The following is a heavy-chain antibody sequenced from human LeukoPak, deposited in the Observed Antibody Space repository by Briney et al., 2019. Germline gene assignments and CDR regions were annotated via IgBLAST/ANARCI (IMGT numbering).Heavy chain of an antibody. Sequence: GGSLRLSCAASGFTFSSYAMSWVRQAPGKGLEWVSAISGSGGSTYYADSVKGRFTISRDNSKNTLYLQTNSLRAEDTAVYYCAKDLVEMATIARLFDYWGQGTLVTVSS. V-gene: IGHV3-23*01. D-gene: IGHD5-24*01. CDR1: GFTFSSYA. CDR2: ISGSGGST. CDR3: AKDLVEMATIARLFDY. J-gene: IGHJ4*02.